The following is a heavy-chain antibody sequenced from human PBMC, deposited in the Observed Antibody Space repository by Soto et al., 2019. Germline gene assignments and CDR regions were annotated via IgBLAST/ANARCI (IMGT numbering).Heavy chain of an antibody. V-gene: IGHV3-23*01. J-gene: IGHJ5*02. CDR3: ARESSGLPVIKTNCFDA. D-gene: IGHD2-21*01. CDR1: GFTFSSYA. Sequence: EVQLLESGGDLVQPGGSLRLSCAASGFTFSSYAMSWVRQAPGKGLEWVTAITSSSATGYNRDSVQGRFTISRDNSKNTVYLQMNSLRAEDTAVYYCARESSGLPVIKTNCFDAWGQGTLVTVSS. CDR2: ITSSSATG.